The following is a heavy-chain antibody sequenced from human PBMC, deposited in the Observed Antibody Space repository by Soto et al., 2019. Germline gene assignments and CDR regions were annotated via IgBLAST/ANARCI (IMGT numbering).Heavy chain of an antibody. J-gene: IGHJ4*02. V-gene: IGHV3-7*03. CDR1: GFTFSNYW. CDR2: IKQDGSEK. Sequence: SGGSLRLSCAASGFTFSNYWMSWVRQAPGKGLEWVANIKQDGSEKYYVDSVKGRFTISRDNAKNSLFLQMDSLRAEDTAVYYCAKLSTAVANGDYWGQGTLVTVSS. CDR3: AKLSTAVANGDY. D-gene: IGHD2-8*01.